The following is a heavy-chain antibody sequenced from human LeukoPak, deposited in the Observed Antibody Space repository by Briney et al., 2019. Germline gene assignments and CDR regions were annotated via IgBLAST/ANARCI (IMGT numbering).Heavy chain of an antibody. Sequence: GGPLRPSCAASGFTFSTYSMNWVRQAPGKGLGGASSISIVSGYIYYADSVKGRFTISRDNAKNSLYLQMNSLRAEDTAVYYCARSSLKWVRGVIIDPYYYYGMDVWGKGTTVTVSS. CDR1: GFTFSTYS. D-gene: IGHD3-10*01. CDR3: ARSSLKWVRGVIIDPYYYYGMDV. V-gene: IGHV3-21*01. CDR2: ISIVSGYI. J-gene: IGHJ6*04.